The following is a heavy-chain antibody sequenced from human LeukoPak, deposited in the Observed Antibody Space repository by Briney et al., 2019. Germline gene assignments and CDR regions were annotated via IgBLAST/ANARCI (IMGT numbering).Heavy chain of an antibody. CDR3: ARIPRGPYYYYYYMDV. V-gene: IGHV4-34*01. D-gene: IGHD2-2*02. Sequence: PSGTLSLTCAVYGGSFSGYYWSWIRQPPGKGLEWIGEINHSGSTNYNPSLKSRVTISVDTSKNQFSLKLSSVTAADTAVYYCARIPRGPYYYYYYMDVWGKGTTVTVSS. CDR2: INHSGST. CDR1: GGSFSGYY. J-gene: IGHJ6*03.